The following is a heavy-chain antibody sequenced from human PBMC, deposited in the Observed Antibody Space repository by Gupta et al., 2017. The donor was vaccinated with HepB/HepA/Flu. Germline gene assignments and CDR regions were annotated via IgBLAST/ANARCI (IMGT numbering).Heavy chain of an antibody. V-gene: IGHV3-49*04. CDR1: GFTFGDYA. Sequence: EVQLVESGGGLVQPGRSLRLCCTASGFTFGDYAMSWVRQAPGKGLEWVGFIRSKAYGGTTEYAASVKGRFTISRDDSKSIAYLQMNSLKTEDTAVYYCTRETKQGWFGELFNGFDYWGQGTLVTVSS. CDR3: TRETKQGWFGELFNGFDY. J-gene: IGHJ4*02. D-gene: IGHD3-10*01. CDR2: IRSKAYGGTT.